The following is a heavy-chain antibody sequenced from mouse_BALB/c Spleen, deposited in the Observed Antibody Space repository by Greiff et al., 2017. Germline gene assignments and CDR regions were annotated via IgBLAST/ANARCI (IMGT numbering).Heavy chain of an antibody. D-gene: IGHD1-2*01. Sequence: VQLKQSGPGLVKPSQSLSLTCSVTGYSITSGYYWNWIRQFPGNKLEWMGYISYDGSNNYNPSLKNRISITRDTSKNQFFLKLNSVTTEDTATYYCARKFSTTATMDYWGQGTSVTVSS. CDR1: GYSITSGYY. V-gene: IGHV3-6*02. CDR2: ISYDGSN. CDR3: ARKFSTTATMDY. J-gene: IGHJ4*01.